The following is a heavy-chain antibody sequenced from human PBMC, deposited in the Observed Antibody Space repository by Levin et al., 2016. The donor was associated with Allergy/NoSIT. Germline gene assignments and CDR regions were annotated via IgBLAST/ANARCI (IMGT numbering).Heavy chain of an antibody. CDR3: ARERATYYNAMDV. V-gene: IGHV6-1*01. CDR2: TYYRSKWYN. J-gene: IGHJ6*02. Sequence: SQTLSLICAISGDSVSTNSAAWSWIRQSPSRGLEWLGGTYYRSKWYNDYAVSMKSRMTINPDTSKNQFSLQLNSVTPEDTAVYYCARERATYYNAMDVWGQGTTVTVSS. CDR1: GDSVSTNSAA. D-gene: IGHD5-12*01.